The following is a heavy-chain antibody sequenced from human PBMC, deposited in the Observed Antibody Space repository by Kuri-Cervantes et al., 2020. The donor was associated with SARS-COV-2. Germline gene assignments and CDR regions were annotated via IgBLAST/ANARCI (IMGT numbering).Heavy chain of an antibody. CDR2: IYYIGST. CDR1: GASVSSGSYY. CDR3: ARGVTIFGVDV. V-gene: IGHV4-61*01. J-gene: IGHJ6*02. Sequence: SETLSPTCPVSGASVSSGSYYWSWIRQPPGKGLEWIGYIYYIGSTNYNPSLKIRVTISVDTSKNQFSLKLSSVTAADTAVYYCARGVTIFGVDVWGQGTTVTVSS. D-gene: IGHD3-3*01.